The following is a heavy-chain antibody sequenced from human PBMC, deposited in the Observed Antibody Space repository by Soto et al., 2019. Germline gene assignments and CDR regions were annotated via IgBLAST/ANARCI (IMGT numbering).Heavy chain of an antibody. CDR3: AREAMVRGVITPWYFDY. CDR1: GFTFSSYG. J-gene: IGHJ4*02. CDR2: ISYDGSNK. Sequence: QVQLVESGGGVVQPGRSLRLSCAASGFTFSSYGMHWVRQAPGKGLEWVAVISYDGSNKYYADSVKGRFTISRDNSKNTLYLQMNSLRAEDTAVYYCAREAMVRGVITPWYFDYWGQGTLVTVSS. V-gene: IGHV3-30*19. D-gene: IGHD3-10*01.